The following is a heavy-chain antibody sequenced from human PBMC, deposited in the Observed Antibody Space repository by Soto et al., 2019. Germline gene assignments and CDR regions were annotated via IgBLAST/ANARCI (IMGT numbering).Heavy chain of an antibody. CDR3: AGSQGTTGMDV. CDR2: SNNKADRDTT. CDR1: GFTLSDHY. D-gene: IGHD1-1*01. V-gene: IGHV3-72*01. Sequence: EVQVVESGGGLVQPGGSLSLSCAASGFTLSDHYVDWVRQAPGKGLEWVGRSNNKADRDTTRYSASVQGRFTISRDESKNSLYLQMNGLKIEDAAVYDGAGSQGTTGMDVWGQGTTVTVSS. J-gene: IGHJ6*02.